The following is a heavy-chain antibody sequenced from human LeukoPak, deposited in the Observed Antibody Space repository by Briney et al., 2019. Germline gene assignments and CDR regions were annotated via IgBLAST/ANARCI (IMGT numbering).Heavy chain of an antibody. V-gene: IGHV3-64*01. CDR1: GFTFSSYG. CDR2: ISSNGGST. CDR3: ARSPYYYYMDV. J-gene: IGHJ6*03. Sequence: AGGSLRLSCAASGFTFSSYGMHWVRQAPGKGLEDVSAISSNGGSTYYANSVKGRFTISRDNSKNTLYLQMGSLRAEDMAVYYCARSPYYYYMDVWGKGTTVTVSS.